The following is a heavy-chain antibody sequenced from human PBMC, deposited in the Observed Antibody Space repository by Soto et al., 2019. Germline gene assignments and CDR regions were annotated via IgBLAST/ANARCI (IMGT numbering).Heavy chain of an antibody. Sequence: LSLTCTVSGGSVSSGSYYWSWIRQPPGKGLEWIGYIYYSGSTNYNPSLKSRVTISVDTSKNQFSLKLSSVTAADTAVYYCATSSSPKGLYYCGMDVWGQGTTVTVSS. CDR1: GGSVSSGSYY. CDR3: ATSSSPKGLYYCGMDV. J-gene: IGHJ6*02. CDR2: IYYSGST. V-gene: IGHV4-61*01. D-gene: IGHD6-6*01.